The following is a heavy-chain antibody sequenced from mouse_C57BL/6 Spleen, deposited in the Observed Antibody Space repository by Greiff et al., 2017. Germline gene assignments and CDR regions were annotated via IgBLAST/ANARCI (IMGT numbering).Heavy chain of an antibody. D-gene: IGHD1-1*01. Sequence: QVQLQQSGAELVKPGASVKISCKASGYTFTDYYINWVKQRPGQGLEWIGKIGPGSGSTYYNEKFKGKATLTADKSSSTAYMQHSSLTSEDSAVYFCAYITTVVATNWYFDVWGTGTTVTVSS. V-gene: IGHV1-77*01. CDR1: GYTFTDYY. CDR3: AYITTVVATNWYFDV. J-gene: IGHJ1*03. CDR2: IGPGSGST.